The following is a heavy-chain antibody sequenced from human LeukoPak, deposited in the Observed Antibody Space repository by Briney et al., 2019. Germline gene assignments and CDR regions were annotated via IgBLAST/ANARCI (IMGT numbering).Heavy chain of an antibody. V-gene: IGHV1-46*01. CDR2: INPSGGST. CDR3: AREFYCSGGSCSKSGLDY. D-gene: IGHD2-15*01. J-gene: IGHJ4*02. CDR1: GYTFTSYY. Sequence: ASVKVSCKASGYTFTSYYMHWVRQAPGQGHEWMGIINPSGGSTSYAQKFQGRVTMTRDTSTSTVYMELSSLRSEDTAVYYCAREFYCSGGSCSKSGLDYWGQGTLVAVSS.